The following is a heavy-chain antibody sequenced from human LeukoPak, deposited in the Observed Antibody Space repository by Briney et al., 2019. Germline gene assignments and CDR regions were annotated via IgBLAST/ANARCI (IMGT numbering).Heavy chain of an antibody. D-gene: IGHD3-22*01. CDR3: ARDHYYDSSGYYFDY. Sequence: GGSLRLSCAASGFTFSSYGMHWVRQAPGKGLEWVAVIWYDGSNKYYADSVKGRFTISRDNSKNTLYLQMNSLRAEDTAVYYCARDHYYDSSGYYFDYWGQGTLVTVSS. J-gene: IGHJ4*02. V-gene: IGHV3-33*01. CDR2: IWYDGSNK. CDR1: GFTFSSYG.